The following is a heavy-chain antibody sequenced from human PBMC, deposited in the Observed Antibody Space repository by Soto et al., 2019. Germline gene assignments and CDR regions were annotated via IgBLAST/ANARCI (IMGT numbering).Heavy chain of an antibody. J-gene: IGHJ6*02. Sequence: ASVQVSCKASGYTFTGYYMHWVRQAPGQGLEWMGWINPNSGGTNYAQKFQGRVTMTRDRSISTVYMELTRLRSDDTAVYFCARGHSTDCSNGVCSFFYNHEMDGWGQGSTVTVSS. CDR1: GYTFTGYY. V-gene: IGHV1-2*02. CDR3: ARGHSTDCSNGVCSFFYNHEMDG. CDR2: INPNSGGT. D-gene: IGHD2-8*01.